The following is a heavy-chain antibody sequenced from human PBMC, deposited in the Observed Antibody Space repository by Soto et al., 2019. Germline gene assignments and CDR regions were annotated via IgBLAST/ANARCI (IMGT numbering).Heavy chain of an antibody. CDR1: GFTFGSSA. CDR2: IVVGSGNT. V-gene: IGHV1-58*01. CDR3: AVYKVLRYKNDRSGPPD. J-gene: IGHJ4*02. D-gene: IGHD1-20*01. Sequence: SVKVSFKASGFTFGSSAVQWVRQARGQRLECIGWIVVGSGNTNYAQKFQERVTITRDILTSTAYMELSSLTSEDTAVYYCAVYKVLRYKNDRSGPPDWGQRTKVTVSS.